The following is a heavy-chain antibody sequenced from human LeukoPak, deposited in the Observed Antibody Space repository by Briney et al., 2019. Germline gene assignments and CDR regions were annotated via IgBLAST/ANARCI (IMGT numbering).Heavy chain of an antibody. CDR3: ARGFWYYDSSGYPLDY. CDR2: MNPNSGNT. Sequence: ASVKVSCKASGYTFTSYDINWVRQATGQGLEWMGWMNPNSGNTGYAQKFQGRVTMTRNTSISTAYMELSSLRSGDTAVYYCARGFWYYDSSGYPLDYWGQGTLVTVSS. J-gene: IGHJ4*02. CDR1: GYTFTSYD. V-gene: IGHV1-8*01. D-gene: IGHD3-22*01.